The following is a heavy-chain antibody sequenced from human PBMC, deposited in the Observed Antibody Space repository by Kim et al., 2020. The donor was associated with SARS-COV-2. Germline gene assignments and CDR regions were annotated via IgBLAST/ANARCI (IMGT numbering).Heavy chain of an antibody. CDR3: ARGHYYDSSGYYYLYPRPFDY. CDR2: ISSSSSYI. J-gene: IGHJ4*02. V-gene: IGHV3-21*01. Sequence: GGSLRLSCAASGFTFSSYSMNWVRQAPGKGLEWVSSISSSSSYIYYADSVKGRFTISRDNAKNSLYLQMNSLRAEDTAVYYCARGHYYDSSGYYYLYPRPFDYWGQGTLVTVSS. D-gene: IGHD3-22*01. CDR1: GFTFSSYS.